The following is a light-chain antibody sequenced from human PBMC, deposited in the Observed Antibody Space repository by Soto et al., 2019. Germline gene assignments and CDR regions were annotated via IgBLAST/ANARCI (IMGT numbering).Light chain of an antibody. CDR1: QSVLYSSINKNY. V-gene: IGKV4-1*01. J-gene: IGKJ2*01. CDR2: WPS. CDR3: QQYYSAPPT. Sequence: DIVMTQSPDSLAVSLGERATINCKSSQSVLYSSINKNYLAWYQQKPGQPPKLLIHWPSIRESGVSDRFSGSGSGTDFTLTISSLQAEDVAVYYCQQYYSAPPTFGQGTKVEIK.